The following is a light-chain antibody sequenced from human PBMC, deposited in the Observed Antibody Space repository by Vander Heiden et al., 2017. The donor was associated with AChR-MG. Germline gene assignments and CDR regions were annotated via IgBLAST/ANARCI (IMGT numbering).Light chain of an antibody. CDR3: AAWDDSLSGYV. CDR2: RNN. Sequence: QSVLTQAPSASGTPGQRVTISCSGGSSNIGSNTVSWYQQFPGTAPKLLIYRNNQRPSGVPDRFSGSKSGTSASLAISGLQSEDEADYYCAAWDDSLSGYVFGTGTKVTGL. V-gene: IGLV1-44*01. J-gene: IGLJ1*01. CDR1: SSNIGSNT.